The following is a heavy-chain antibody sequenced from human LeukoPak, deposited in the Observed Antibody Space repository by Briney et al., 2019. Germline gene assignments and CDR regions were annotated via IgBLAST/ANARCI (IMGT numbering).Heavy chain of an antibody. CDR3: ARKLNFGDPFY. Sequence: GGSLRLSCAASGFTFSSYAISWVRQAPGKGLEWVSGIDWNGGSTAYADSVKGRFTISRDNAKNTLYLQMNSLRAEDTAIYYCARKLNFGDPFYWGQGTLVTVSS. J-gene: IGHJ4*02. D-gene: IGHD4-17*01. CDR1: GFTFSSYA. V-gene: IGHV3-20*04. CDR2: IDWNGGST.